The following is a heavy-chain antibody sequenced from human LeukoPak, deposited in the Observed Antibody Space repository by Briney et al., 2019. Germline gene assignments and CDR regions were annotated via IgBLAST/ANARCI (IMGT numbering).Heavy chain of an antibody. J-gene: IGHJ4*02. V-gene: IGHV2-70*11. CDR2: IDWDDDK. D-gene: IGHD1-26*01. CDR1: GFSLSTSGMC. Sequence: SGPTLVNPTQTLTLTCTFSGFSLSTSGMCVSWIRQPPGKALEWLARIDWDDDKYYSTSLKTRLTISKDTSKNQVVLTMTNMDPVDTATYYCARSRIVEATIGFDYWGQGTLVTVSS. CDR3: ARSRIVEATIGFDY.